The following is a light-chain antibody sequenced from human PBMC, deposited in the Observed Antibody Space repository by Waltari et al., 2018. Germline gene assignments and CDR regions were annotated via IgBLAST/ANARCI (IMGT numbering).Light chain of an antibody. Sequence: EIVLTQSPGTLSLSPGERATLSCRASQSVSSSYLAGYQQKPGQPPRLLIYGASSMATGIPDRFSGSGAGTDFTLTISRLEPEDFAVYYCQQYGSSPWTFGQGTKVEIK. V-gene: IGKV3-20*01. CDR3: QQYGSSPWT. J-gene: IGKJ1*01. CDR2: GAS. CDR1: QSVSSSY.